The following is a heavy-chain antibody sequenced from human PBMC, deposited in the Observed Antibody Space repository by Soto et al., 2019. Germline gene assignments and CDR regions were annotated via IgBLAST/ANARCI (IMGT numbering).Heavy chain of an antibody. Sequence: PSETLSLTCTVSGGSVSSSRYYWSWIRQSPGKGLEWIGYIYSSGSTHYSPSLMSRVTISLDTSKNQFSLKLSSVTAADTAVYYCARGGRITMIVATPGAFDIWGQGTLVTVSS. CDR1: GGSVSSSRYY. CDR2: IYSSGST. J-gene: IGHJ3*02. V-gene: IGHV4-61*01. D-gene: IGHD3-22*01. CDR3: ARGGRITMIVATPGAFDI.